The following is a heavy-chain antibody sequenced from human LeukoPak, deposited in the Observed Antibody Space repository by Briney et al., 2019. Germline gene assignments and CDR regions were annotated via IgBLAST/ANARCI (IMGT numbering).Heavy chain of an antibody. CDR3: ARDLEGAYSYGDSGEFDY. CDR1: GGTFSSYA. Sequence: GASVKVSCKASGGTFSSYAISWVRQAPGQGLEWMGGIIPIFGTANYAQKLQGRVTMTTDTSTSTAYMELRSLRSDDTAVYYCARDLEGAYSYGDSGEFDYWGQGTLVTVSS. CDR2: IIPIFGTA. J-gene: IGHJ4*02. V-gene: IGHV1-69*05. D-gene: IGHD4-17*01.